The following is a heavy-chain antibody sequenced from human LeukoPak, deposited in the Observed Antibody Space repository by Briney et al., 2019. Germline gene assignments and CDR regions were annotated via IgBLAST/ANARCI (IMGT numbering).Heavy chain of an antibody. D-gene: IGHD2-15*01. Sequence: ASVKVSCKASGYTFTSYDINWVRQAPGQGLEWMGWNSGYKGNTKYAQKFQGRVTMTTDTSTSTAYMELRSLRSDDTAVYYCARDHGGKVDRYFDLWGRGTLVTVSS. CDR3: ARDHGGKVDRYFDL. CDR1: GYTFTSYD. CDR2: NSGYKGNT. J-gene: IGHJ2*01. V-gene: IGHV1-18*01.